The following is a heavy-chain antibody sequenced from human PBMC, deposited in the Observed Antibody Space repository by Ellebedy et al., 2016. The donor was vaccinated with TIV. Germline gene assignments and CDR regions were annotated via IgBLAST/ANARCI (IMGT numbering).Heavy chain of an antibody. CDR1: GYSFISYW. CDR3: ARGDRGSGWYWDK. J-gene: IGHJ4*02. CDR2: IYPGDSDT. V-gene: IGHV5-51*01. Sequence: KVSCKGSGYSFISYWIGRVRQMPGKGLEWMGYIYPGDSDTRYSPSFQGQVTISVDKSISTAYLQWSSLKASDTAIYYCARGDRGSGWYWDKWGQGTLVTVSS. D-gene: IGHD6-19*01.